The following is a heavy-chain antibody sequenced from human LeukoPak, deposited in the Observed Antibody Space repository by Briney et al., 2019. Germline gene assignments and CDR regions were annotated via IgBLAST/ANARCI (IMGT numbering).Heavy chain of an antibody. Sequence: PGGSLRLSCAASGFIFSCYSMQLVRQAPGKGLEYVSVISPDGRATYYTNSVKGRFTISRDNSKNTVYLQMDSLRDDDTAVYYCAREQPAGSTDYWGQGTLVTVSS. V-gene: IGHV3-64*01. CDR2: ISPDGRAT. J-gene: IGHJ4*02. D-gene: IGHD1-14*01. CDR1: GFIFSCYS. CDR3: AREQPAGSTDY.